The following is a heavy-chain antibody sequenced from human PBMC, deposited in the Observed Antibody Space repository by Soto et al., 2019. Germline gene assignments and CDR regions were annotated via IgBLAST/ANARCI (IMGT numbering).Heavy chain of an antibody. D-gene: IGHD3-10*01. CDR1: GYTFTSYG. Sequence: ASLKVSCKASGYTFTSYGISWVRQAPGQGLEWMGWISVYNGNTNYAQKLQGRVTMTTDTSTSTAYMELRSLRSDDTAVYYCARDTDPPDYYGSGSYRAHDAFDIWGQGTMVTVSS. J-gene: IGHJ3*02. V-gene: IGHV1-18*01. CDR3: ARDTDPPDYYGSGSYRAHDAFDI. CDR2: ISVYNGNT.